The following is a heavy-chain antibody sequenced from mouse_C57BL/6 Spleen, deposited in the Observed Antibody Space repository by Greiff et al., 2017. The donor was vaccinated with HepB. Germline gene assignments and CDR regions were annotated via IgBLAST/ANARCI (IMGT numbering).Heavy chain of an antibody. J-gene: IGHJ1*03. CDR2: IYPGSGST. Sequence: QVQLQQPGAELVKPGASVKMSCKASGYTFTSYWITWVKQRPGQGLEWIGDIYPGSGSTNYNEKFKSKATLNVDTSSSAAYKQLSSLTSEDSAVYYCARPSYYYGRSCWYFDVWGTGTTVTVSS. V-gene: IGHV1-55*01. D-gene: IGHD1-1*01. CDR3: ARPSYYYGRSCWYFDV. CDR1: GYTFTSYW.